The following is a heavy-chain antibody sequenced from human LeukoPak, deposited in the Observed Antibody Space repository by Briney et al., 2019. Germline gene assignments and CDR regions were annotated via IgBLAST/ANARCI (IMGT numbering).Heavy chain of an antibody. V-gene: IGHV4-38-2*02. CDR1: GYSISSGYY. J-gene: IGHJ4*02. Sequence: PSETLSLTCTVSGYSISSGYYWGWIRQPPGKGLEWIGSIYHSGSTYYNPSLKSRVTISVDTSKNQFSLKLSSVTAADTAVYYCARLIGGGLYYFDYWGQGTLVTVSS. CDR3: ARLIGGGLYYFDY. CDR2: IYHSGST. D-gene: IGHD3-16*01.